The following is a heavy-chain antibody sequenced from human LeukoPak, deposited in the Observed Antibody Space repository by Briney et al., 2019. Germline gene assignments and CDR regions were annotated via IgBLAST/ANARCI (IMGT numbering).Heavy chain of an antibody. V-gene: IGHV3-48*01. J-gene: IGHJ6*02. D-gene: IGHD3-10*01. CDR2: ISSSSSTI. CDR1: GFTFSSYR. Sequence: GGSLRLSCAASGFTFSSYRMNWVREAPGKGLEWVSYISSSSSTIYYADSVKGRFTISRDNAKTSLYLQMNSLRAEDTAVYYCARDPYGSGTPVWGQGTTVTVSS. CDR3: ARDPYGSGTPV.